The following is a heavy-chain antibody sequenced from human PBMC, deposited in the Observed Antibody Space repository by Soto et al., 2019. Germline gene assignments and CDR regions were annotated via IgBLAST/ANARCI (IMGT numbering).Heavy chain of an antibody. CDR3: ARQLNTMGYSYFDC. CDR2: IYHSGST. D-gene: IGHD3-3*01. CDR1: GGSISSVNW. J-gene: IGHJ4*02. Sequence: QVQLQESGPGLVKPSGTLSLTCAVSGGSISSVNWWTWVRQPPGKGLEWIGEIYHSGSTNYNPSLMSRVTISVEKSKNQFSLKLNSGTAADTALYYCARQLNTMGYSYFDCWGQGTLVTVCS. V-gene: IGHV4-4*02.